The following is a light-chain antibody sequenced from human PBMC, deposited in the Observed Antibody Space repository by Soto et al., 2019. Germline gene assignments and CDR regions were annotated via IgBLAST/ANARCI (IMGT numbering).Light chain of an antibody. CDR1: SSNIGSNY. CDR3: AAWDDSLSALCV. J-gene: IGLJ1*01. CDR2: RNN. V-gene: IGLV1-47*01. Sequence: QLVLTQPPSASGTPGQRVTISCSGSSSNIGSNYVYWYQQLPGTAPKLLIYRNNQRPSGVPDRFSGSKSGTSASLAISGLRSEDEADYYCAAWDDSLSALCVFGTGTQLTVL.